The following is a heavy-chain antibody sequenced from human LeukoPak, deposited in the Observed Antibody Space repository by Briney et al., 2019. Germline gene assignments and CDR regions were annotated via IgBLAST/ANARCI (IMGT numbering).Heavy chain of an antibody. J-gene: IGHJ5*02. CDR2: ISHDGSNE. Sequence: GGSLRLSCAASGFTFSSYVMHWVRQAPGKGLEWVAIISHDGSNEYYADSVKGRFTISRDNSKNSLYLQMNSLRAEDTAVYYCARDGKTCSGYDEGWFDPWGQGTLVTVSS. CDR1: GFTFSSYV. D-gene: IGHD5-12*01. V-gene: IGHV3-30*04. CDR3: ARDGKTCSGYDEGWFDP.